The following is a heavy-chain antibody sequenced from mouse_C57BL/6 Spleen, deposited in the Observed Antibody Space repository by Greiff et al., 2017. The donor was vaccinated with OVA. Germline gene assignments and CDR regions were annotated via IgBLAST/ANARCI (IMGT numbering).Heavy chain of an antibody. V-gene: IGHV1-81*01. CDR1: GYTFTSYG. J-gene: IGHJ2*01. D-gene: IGHD2-4*01. CDR2: IYPRSGNT. Sequence: VQLQQSGAELARPGASVTLSCKASGYTFTSYGISWVKQRTGQGLEWIGEIYPRSGNTYYNEKFKGKATLTADKSSSTAYMELRSLTSEDSAVYFCARRGELRRGYYFDYWGQGTTLTVSS. CDR3: ARRGELRRGYYFDY.